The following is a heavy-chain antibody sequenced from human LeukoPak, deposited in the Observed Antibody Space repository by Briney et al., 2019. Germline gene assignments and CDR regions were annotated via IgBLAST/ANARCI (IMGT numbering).Heavy chain of an antibody. CDR1: GFTFSSYC. CDR2: IKYDGSST. CDR3: ARARYDASGYYKL. J-gene: IGHJ4*02. V-gene: IGHV3-74*01. D-gene: IGHD3-22*01. Sequence: GGSLRLSCAASGFTFSSYCMNWVRQAPGKGLVWVSRIKYDGSSTNYADSVKGRFTISRDNPKNTVYLQMNSLTADDTAVYYCARARYDASGYYKLWGQGTLVTVSS.